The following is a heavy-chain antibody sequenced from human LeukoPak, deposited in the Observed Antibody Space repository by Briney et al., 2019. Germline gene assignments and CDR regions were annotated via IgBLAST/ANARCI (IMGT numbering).Heavy chain of an antibody. CDR1: GFTFSSYE. Sequence: GGSLRLSCAASGFTFSSYEMNWVRQAPGKGLEWVSYISSSGSPIYYADSVKGRFTISRDNAKNSLYLQMNSLRAEDTAVYYCARGLVVTSDYWGPGTLVTVSS. CDR2: ISSSGSPI. CDR3: ARGLVVTSDY. D-gene: IGHD3-22*01. V-gene: IGHV3-48*03. J-gene: IGHJ4*02.